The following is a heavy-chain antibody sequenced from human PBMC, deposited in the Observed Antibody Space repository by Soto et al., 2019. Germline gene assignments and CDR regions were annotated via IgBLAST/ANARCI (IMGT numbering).Heavy chain of an antibody. Sequence: QVQLQESGPGLVKPSETLSLTCSDSGGSISSYYWSWIRQPPGKGLVWIGYISYCGSTNYNPSLKRRVTISVGPSKIQFSLKLSSVTAADSAVYYCARGMSSGYWYFDLWGRGTLVTVCS. CDR3: ARGMSSGYWYFDL. CDR1: GGSISSYY. CDR2: ISYCGST. V-gene: IGHV4-59*12. D-gene: IGHD3-22*01. J-gene: IGHJ2*01.